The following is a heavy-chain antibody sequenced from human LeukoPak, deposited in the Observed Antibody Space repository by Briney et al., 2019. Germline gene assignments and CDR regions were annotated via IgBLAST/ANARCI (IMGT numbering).Heavy chain of an antibody. CDR1: GYTLTELS. D-gene: IGHD2-2*02. J-gene: IGHJ3*02. Sequence: ASVKVSCKVSGYTLTELSMHWVRQAPGKGLEWMGGFDPEDGETIYAQKFQGRVTMTEDTSTDTAYMGLSSLRSEDTAVYYCATGLYCSSTSCYKAAFDIWGQGTMVTVSS. CDR3: ATGLYCSSTSCYKAAFDI. CDR2: FDPEDGET. V-gene: IGHV1-24*01.